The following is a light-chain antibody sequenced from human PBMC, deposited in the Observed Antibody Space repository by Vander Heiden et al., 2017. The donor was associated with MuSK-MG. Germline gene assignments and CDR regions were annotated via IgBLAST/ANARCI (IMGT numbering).Light chain of an antibody. J-gene: IGLJ2*01. Sequence: SYRLTQPPSASAAPGQTTMSPCSVDALPKKCAYWYPQKSAQAPMLVIYEDSKRPSGIPVGFSGSSSGTMATLTISGAQVVDAADYYCYSTDSSGNPVFGGGTKLTVL. V-gene: IGLV3-10*01. CDR2: EDS. CDR1: ALPKKC. CDR3: YSTDSSGNPV.